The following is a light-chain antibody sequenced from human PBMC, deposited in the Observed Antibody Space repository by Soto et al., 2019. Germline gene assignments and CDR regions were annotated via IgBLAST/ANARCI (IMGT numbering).Light chain of an antibody. CDR2: GAS. CDR3: QQYNNWPPWT. Sequence: EIVLTQSPVTLSLSPGERATLSCRASQSFSNNYLAWYQQKPGQAPRLLIYGASSRATGIPDRFSGSGSGTDFTLTISRLEPEDFAVYYCQQYNNWPPWTFGQGTKVDIK. CDR1: QSFSNNY. J-gene: IGKJ1*01. V-gene: IGKV3-20*01.